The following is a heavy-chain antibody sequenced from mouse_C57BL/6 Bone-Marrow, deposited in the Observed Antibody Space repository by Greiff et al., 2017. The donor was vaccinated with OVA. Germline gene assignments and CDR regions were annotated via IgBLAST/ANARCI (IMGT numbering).Heavy chain of an antibody. CDR3: ARGGVARSDY. CDR1: GYAFRSYW. V-gene: IGHV1-80*01. J-gene: IGHJ2*01. D-gene: IGHD1-1*02. Sequence: VQLQESGAELVKPGASVKISCKASGYAFRSYWMNWVKQRPGTGLEWIGQIYPGDGDTTYNGKVKGKATLTADKSSSTAYLQLSTLTSEDSAVYFFARGGVARSDYWGKGTTLTVSS. CDR2: IYPGDGDT.